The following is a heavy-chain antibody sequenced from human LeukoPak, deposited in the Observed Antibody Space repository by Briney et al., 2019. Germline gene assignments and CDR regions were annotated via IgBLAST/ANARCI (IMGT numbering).Heavy chain of an antibody. CDR1: GFTFSSYS. J-gene: IGHJ4*02. V-gene: IGHV3-21*01. CDR3: ARDSHSSGCEFLDY. D-gene: IGHD5-12*01. CDR2: ISSSSSYI. Sequence: GGSLRLSCAASGFTFSSYSMNWVRQAPGKGLEWVSSISSSSSYIYYADSVKGRFTISRDNAKNSLYLQMNSLRAEDTAVYYCARDSHSSGCEFLDYWGQGTLVTVSS.